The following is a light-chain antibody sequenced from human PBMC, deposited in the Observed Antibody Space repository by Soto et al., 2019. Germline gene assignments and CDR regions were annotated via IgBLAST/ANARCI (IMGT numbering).Light chain of an antibody. J-gene: IGKJ4*01. V-gene: IGKV1-9*01. CDR2: AAS. CDR1: QGISGY. CDR3: QHLRSYPQT. Sequence: DIQLTQSPSFLSASVGDRVTITCRASQGISGYFAWYQQKPGKAPTLLIYAASTLQSGVPSRFSGSGSGTEFTLTISRLQPEDIATYYCQHLRSYPQTFGGGTKVE.